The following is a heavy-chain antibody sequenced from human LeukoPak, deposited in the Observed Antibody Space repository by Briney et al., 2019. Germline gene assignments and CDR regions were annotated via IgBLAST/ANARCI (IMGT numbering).Heavy chain of an antibody. J-gene: IGHJ4*02. CDR2: ITGSDGTT. CDR3: AKRRFEGSGYFDH. CDR1: GFTFSSYA. V-gene: IGHV3-23*01. D-gene: IGHD3-22*01. Sequence: GGSLRLSCAASGFTFSSYAMGWVRQAPGKGLEWVSAITGSDGTTYYTNYADSVKGRFTISRDNSRNTVFLQMNSLRAEDTALYYCAKRRFEGSGYFDHWGQGILVTVSS.